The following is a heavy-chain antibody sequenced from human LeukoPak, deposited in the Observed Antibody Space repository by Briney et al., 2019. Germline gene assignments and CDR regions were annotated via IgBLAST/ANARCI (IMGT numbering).Heavy chain of an antibody. D-gene: IGHD2-2*01. Sequence: KPSETLSLTCTVSGYSISSGYYWGWIRQPPGKGLEWIGSIYHSGSTYYNPSLKSRVTISVGTSKNQFSLKLSSVTAADTAMYYCARESYPLLIDYWGPGTLVTVSS. CDR3: ARESYPLLIDY. CDR2: IYHSGST. V-gene: IGHV4-38-2*02. CDR1: GYSISSGYY. J-gene: IGHJ4*02.